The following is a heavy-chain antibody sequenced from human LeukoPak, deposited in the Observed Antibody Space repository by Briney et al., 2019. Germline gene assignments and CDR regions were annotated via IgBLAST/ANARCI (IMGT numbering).Heavy chain of an antibody. Sequence: GGSLRLSCAASGFTFSSYWMHWVRQAPGKGLVWASRISSDGSSTTYADSVKGRFTISRDNAKNTLYLQMNSLRAEDTAVYYCARASYGDYVDYWGQGTLVTVSS. V-gene: IGHV3-74*01. D-gene: IGHD4-17*01. CDR3: ARASYGDYVDY. CDR2: ISSDGSST. J-gene: IGHJ4*02. CDR1: GFTFSSYW.